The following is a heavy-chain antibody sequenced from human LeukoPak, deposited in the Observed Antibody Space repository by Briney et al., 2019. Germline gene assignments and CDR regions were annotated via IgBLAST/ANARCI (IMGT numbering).Heavy chain of an antibody. CDR2: ISWDGGST. D-gene: IGHD3-16*02. CDR1: GFTFDDYT. V-gene: IGHV3-43*01. J-gene: IGHJ6*02. CDR3: AKDRGGRYHPVPYGMDV. Sequence: GGSLRLSCAASGFTFDDYTMHWVRQAPGKGLEWVSLISWDGGSTYYADSVKGRFTISRDNRKNSLYLQMNSLRTEDTDLYYCAKDRGGRYHPVPYGMDVWGQGTTVTVSS.